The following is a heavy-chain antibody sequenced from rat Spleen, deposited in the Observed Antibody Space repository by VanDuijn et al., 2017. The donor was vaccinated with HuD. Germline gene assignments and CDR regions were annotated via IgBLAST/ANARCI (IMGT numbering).Heavy chain of an antibody. J-gene: IGHJ2*01. V-gene: IGHV5-20*01. Sequence: EVQLVESGGGLVQPGRSLRLSCAASGFTFSDYFMAWVRQAPGKGLEWVASITNTGGSTYYPDSVKGRFTISRDNAKSTLYLQMDSLRSEDTATYYCDANYDGTYYYFDYWGQGVMVTVSS. CDR3: DANYDGTYYYFDY. CDR2: ITNTGGST. D-gene: IGHD1-12*02. CDR1: GFTFSDYF.